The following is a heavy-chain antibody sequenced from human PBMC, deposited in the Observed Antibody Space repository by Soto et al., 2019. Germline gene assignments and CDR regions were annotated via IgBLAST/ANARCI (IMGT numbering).Heavy chain of an antibody. V-gene: IGHV4-59*12. CDR2: IYYSGST. CDR3: AGRIIVVDPWGRQQPLGSADDYYMDV. D-gene: IGHD2-2*01. J-gene: IGHJ6*03. CDR1: GGSISSYY. Sequence: SETLSLTCTVSGGSISSYYWSWIRQPPGKGLEWIGYIYYSGSTNYNPSLKSRVTISVDTSKNQFSLKLSSVTAADTAVYYCAGRIIVVDPWGRQQPLGSADDYYMDVWGKGTTVTVSS.